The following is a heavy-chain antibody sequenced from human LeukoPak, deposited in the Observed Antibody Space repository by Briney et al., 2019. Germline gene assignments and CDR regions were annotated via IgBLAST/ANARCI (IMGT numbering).Heavy chain of an antibody. Sequence: ASVKVSCQALGYTFTDHYFHWLRQAPGQGIEWIGWIHPGRGDTDIAQKFQGRVSLTGDMSISTAYMELSRLTSDDTAVYYCARDHNWGPDYWGQGTLVSVSS. D-gene: IGHD7-27*01. J-gene: IGHJ4*02. V-gene: IGHV1-2*02. CDR1: GYTFTDHY. CDR3: ARDHNWGPDY. CDR2: IHPGRGDT.